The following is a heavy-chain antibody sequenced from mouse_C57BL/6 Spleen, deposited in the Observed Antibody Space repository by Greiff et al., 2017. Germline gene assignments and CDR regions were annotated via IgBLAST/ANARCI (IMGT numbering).Heavy chain of an antibody. CDR3: SYYGSSLWYFDV. J-gene: IGHJ1*03. CDR2: IDPETGGT. V-gene: IGHV1-15*01. Sequence: VHLVESGAELVRPGASVTLSCKASGYTFTDYEMHWVKQTPVHGLEWIGAIDPETGGTAYNQKFKGKAILTADKSSSTAYMELRSLTSEDSAVYYCSYYGSSLWYFDVWGTGTTVTVSS. D-gene: IGHD1-1*01. CDR1: GYTFTDYE.